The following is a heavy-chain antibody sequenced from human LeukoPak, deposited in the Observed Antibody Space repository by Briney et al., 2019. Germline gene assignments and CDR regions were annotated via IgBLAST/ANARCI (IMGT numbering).Heavy chain of an antibody. D-gene: IGHD4-17*01. J-gene: IGHJ5*02. CDR1: GYTFTSYG. Sequence: GASVKVSCKASGYTFTSYGISWVRQAPGQGLEWMGWISAYNGNTNYAQKLQGRVTMTTDTSTSTAYMELSRLRSDDTAVYYCARIRAPDNWFDPWGQGTLVTVSS. V-gene: IGHV1-18*01. CDR3: ARIRAPDNWFDP. CDR2: ISAYNGNT.